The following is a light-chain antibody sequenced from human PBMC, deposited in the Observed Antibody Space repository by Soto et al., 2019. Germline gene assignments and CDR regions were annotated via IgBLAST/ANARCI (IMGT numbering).Light chain of an antibody. CDR2: GAS. Sequence: EIVMTQSPATLSVSPGERATLSCRASQSVSTYLAWYQQKPGQAPRLLIYGASSRAIGIPDRFSGSVSGSDFILTINRLEPEDFAVYYCQQYGSSPPRTFGQGTKVDIK. CDR1: QSVSTY. CDR3: QQYGSSPPRT. J-gene: IGKJ1*01. V-gene: IGKV3-20*01.